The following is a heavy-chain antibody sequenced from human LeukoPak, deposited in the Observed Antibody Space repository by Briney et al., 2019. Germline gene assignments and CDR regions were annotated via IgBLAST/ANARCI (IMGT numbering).Heavy chain of an antibody. CDR1: GYTFTGQY. CDR3: ARGCSSTTCFXXFAL. CDR2: INPKNGAT. V-gene: IGHV1-2*06. J-gene: IGHJ2*01. D-gene: IGHD2-2*01. Sequence: ASVKVSCKASGYTFTGQYIHWVRQAPGQGLEWMGRINPKNGATDYAQKFQGRVTLTRDTSITTAYMDLSRLRSDDTAVYYCARGCSSTTCFXXFALWGRGTLVTVSS.